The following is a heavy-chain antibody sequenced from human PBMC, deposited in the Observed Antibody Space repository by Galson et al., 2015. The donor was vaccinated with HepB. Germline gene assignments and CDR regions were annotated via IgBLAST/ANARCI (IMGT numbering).Heavy chain of an antibody. D-gene: IGHD3-10*01. CDR2: ISFDGFNK. CDR3: ARERMVRGLSLRYDAVDI. V-gene: IGHV3-30*04. J-gene: IGHJ3*02. CDR1: GFAFSSYA. Sequence: SLRLSCAGSGFAFSSYAMHWVRQAPGKGLEWVAVISFDGFNKYYADSAKGRFTISRDNSKNTLYLQMNSLSAEDTAVYYCARERMVRGLSLRYDAVDIWGQGTMVTVSS.